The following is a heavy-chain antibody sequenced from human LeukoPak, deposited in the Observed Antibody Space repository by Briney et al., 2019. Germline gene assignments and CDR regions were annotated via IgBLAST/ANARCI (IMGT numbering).Heavy chain of an antibody. CDR2: ISGSGGST. D-gene: IGHD1-1*01. V-gene: IGHV3-23*01. Sequence: SGGSLRLSCAASGFTFSSYAMRLVRQAPGKGLEWVSAISGSGGSTYYADSVKGRFTISRDNSKNTLYLQMNSLRAEDTAVYYCAKPPPGTKPPAEYFQHWGQGTLVTVSS. J-gene: IGHJ1*01. CDR1: GFTFSSYA. CDR3: AKPPPGTKPPAEYFQH.